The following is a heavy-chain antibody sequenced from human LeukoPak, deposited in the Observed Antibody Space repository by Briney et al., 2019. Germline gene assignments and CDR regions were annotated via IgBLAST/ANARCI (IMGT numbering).Heavy chain of an antibody. V-gene: IGHV3-30*03. CDR2: ISYDGSNK. D-gene: IGHD3-10*01. CDR3: ARTVRGLMVLDY. CDR1: GFTFSSYG. J-gene: IGHJ4*02. Sequence: PGGSLRLSCAASGFTFSSYGMHWVRQAPGKGLEWVAVISYDGSNKYYADSVKGRFTISRDNSKNTVFLQMNSLRVEDTAIYYCARTVRGLMVLDYWGQGTLVTVSS.